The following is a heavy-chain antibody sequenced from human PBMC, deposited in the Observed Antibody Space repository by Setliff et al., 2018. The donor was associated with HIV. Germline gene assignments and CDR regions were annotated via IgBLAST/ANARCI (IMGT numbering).Heavy chain of an antibody. CDR3: ARGLDYGNYVRYFDY. J-gene: IGHJ4*02. CDR1: GFTFSTYA. D-gene: IGHD4-17*01. V-gene: IGHV3-23*01. CDR2: ISGGGGST. Sequence: GGSLRLSCAASGFTFSTYAMSWVRQAPGKGLEWVSAISGGGGSTYYADSVKGRFTISRDNSKNTLYLQMNSLRAEDTAVYYCARGLDYGNYVRYFDYWGQGTLVTVSS.